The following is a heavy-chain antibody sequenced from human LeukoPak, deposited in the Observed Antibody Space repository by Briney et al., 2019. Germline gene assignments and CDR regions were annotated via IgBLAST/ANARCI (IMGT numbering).Heavy chain of an antibody. CDR2: INHSGST. CDR3: ARGPYRLGYCSGGSCYYFDY. J-gene: IGHJ4*02. D-gene: IGHD2-15*01. CDR1: GGSFSGYY. V-gene: IGHV4-34*01. Sequence: PSETLSLTCAVYGGSFSGYYWSWIRQPPGKGLEWIGEINHSGSTNYNPSLKSRVTISVDTSKNQFSLKLSSVTAADTAVYYCARGPYRLGYCSGGSCYYFDYWGQGTLVTVSS.